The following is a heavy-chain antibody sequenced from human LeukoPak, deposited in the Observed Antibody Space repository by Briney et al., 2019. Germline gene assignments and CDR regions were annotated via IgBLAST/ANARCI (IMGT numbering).Heavy chain of an antibody. CDR2: IYYSGST. D-gene: IGHD1-26*01. CDR1: GGSISSYY. V-gene: IGHV4-59*01. CDR3: ARAEGSYFFDY. Sequence: SETLSLTCTVSGGSISSYYWSWIRQPPRKGLEWIGYIYYSGSTNYNPSLKSRVTISVDTSKNQFSLKLSSVTAADTAVYYCARAEGSYFFDYWGQGTLVTVSS. J-gene: IGHJ4*02.